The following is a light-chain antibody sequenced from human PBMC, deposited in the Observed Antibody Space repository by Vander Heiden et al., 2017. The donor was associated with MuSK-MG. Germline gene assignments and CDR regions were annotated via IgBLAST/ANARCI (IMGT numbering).Light chain of an antibody. CDR3: QQVNNYPIT. CDR1: QGISSN. J-gene: IGKJ4*01. CDR2: DAS. Sequence: AIQLTQSPSSLSASVGDRVTITCRASQGISSNLAWYQQKPGKGPKLLIYDASSLESGVPSSFSGSGSGTDFTLTISSLQPEDFATYYCQQVNNYPITFGGGTKVEI. V-gene: IGKV1D-13*01.